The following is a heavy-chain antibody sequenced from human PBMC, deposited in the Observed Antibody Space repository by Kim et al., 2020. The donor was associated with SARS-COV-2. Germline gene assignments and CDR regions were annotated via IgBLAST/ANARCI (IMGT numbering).Heavy chain of an antibody. CDR3: VKSLPYCGGACYPSGGDY. V-gene: IGHV3-64D*06. Sequence: GRFTNSRDNSKNTLYLQMSSLRAEDTAVYYCVKSLPYCGGACYPSGGDYWGQGTLVTVSS. D-gene: IGHD2-21*02. J-gene: IGHJ4*02.